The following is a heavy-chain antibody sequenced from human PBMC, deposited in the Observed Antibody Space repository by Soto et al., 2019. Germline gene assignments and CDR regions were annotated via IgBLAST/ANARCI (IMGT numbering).Heavy chain of an antibody. CDR3: ARDSASIIAAAGTFDY. CDR2: IYYSAST. V-gene: IGHV4-61*08. J-gene: IGHJ4*02. D-gene: IGHD6-13*01. Sequence: SETLSLTCTVSGGTVMTGGYYWTWIRQFPGKGLEWMGYIYYSASTNYNPSLTSRVTISVDKSKNQFSLKLSSVTAADTAVYYCARDSASIIAAAGTFDYWGQGTLVTVSS. CDR1: GGTVMTGGYY.